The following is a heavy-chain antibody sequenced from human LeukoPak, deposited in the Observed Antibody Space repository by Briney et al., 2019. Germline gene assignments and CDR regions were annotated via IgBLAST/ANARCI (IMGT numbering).Heavy chain of an antibody. Sequence: SVKVSCKASGGTFSSYAISWVRQAPGQGLKWMGGIIPIFGTANYAQKFQGRVTITADESTSTAYMELSSLRSEDTAVYYCARVEFRVFAYYYDSSGYYYLQHWGQGTLVTVSS. J-gene: IGHJ1*01. D-gene: IGHD3-22*01. CDR3: ARVEFRVFAYYYDSSGYYYLQH. CDR2: IIPIFGTA. CDR1: GGTFSSYA. V-gene: IGHV1-69*13.